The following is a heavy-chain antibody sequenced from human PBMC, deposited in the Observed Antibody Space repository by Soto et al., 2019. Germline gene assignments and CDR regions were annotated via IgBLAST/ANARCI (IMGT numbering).Heavy chain of an antibody. V-gene: IGHV1-69*01. Sequence: QVQLVQSGAEVKKPGSSVKVYCKASRGTFSSYAISWVRQAPGQGLEWMGGIIPISGTANYAQKFQGRVTIAADESTSTAYMELSSLRSEDTAVYYCARSQGSSTSLEIYYYYYYGMDVWGHGTTVTVSS. D-gene: IGHD2-2*01. J-gene: IGHJ6*02. CDR3: ARSQGSSTSLEIYYYYYYGMDV. CDR2: IIPISGTA. CDR1: RGTFSSYA.